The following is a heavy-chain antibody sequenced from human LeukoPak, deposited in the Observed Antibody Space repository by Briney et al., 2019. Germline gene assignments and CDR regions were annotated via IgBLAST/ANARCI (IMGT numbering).Heavy chain of an antibody. D-gene: IGHD3-10*01. CDR2: FYSGGST. V-gene: IGHV3-66*01. CDR1: GFTVSDNY. J-gene: IGHJ4*02. Sequence: GGSLRLSCAASGFTVSDNYMSWVRQAPGKGLEWVSVFYSGGSTRYADSVKGRFTISRDNSKNTLYLQLNSLRAEDTAVYYCAKGLDGSGSYSPLDYWGQGTLVTVSS. CDR3: AKGLDGSGSYSPLDY.